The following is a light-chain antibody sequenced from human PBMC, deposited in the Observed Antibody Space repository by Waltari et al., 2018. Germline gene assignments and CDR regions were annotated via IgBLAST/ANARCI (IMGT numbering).Light chain of an antibody. J-gene: IGLJ2*01. Sequence: SSELTQDPAVSVALGQTVRITCQGDSLRSYHASWYQQKPGQAPVLGIYSKNNRPSGIPDRFSGSSSGDTISLTITGAQAEDEADYYCHSRDSSGKYLLFGGGTKLTVL. CDR3: HSRDSSGKYLL. V-gene: IGLV3-19*01. CDR1: SLRSYH. CDR2: SKN.